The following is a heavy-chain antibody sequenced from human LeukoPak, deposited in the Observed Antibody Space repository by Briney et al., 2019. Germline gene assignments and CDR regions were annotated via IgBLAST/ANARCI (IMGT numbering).Heavy chain of an antibody. Sequence: RSETLSLTCNVSGGSISSGSDYWSWIRQPAGKGLEWIGRIYTSGNTNYNPSLKSRVTISVDTCKNQFSLKLTSVTAADTAVYYCARESLGPPYYFDYWGQGTLVTVSA. CDR3: ARESLGPPYYFDY. CDR2: IYTSGNT. CDR1: GGSISSGSDY. V-gene: IGHV4-61*02. D-gene: IGHD1-26*01. J-gene: IGHJ4*02.